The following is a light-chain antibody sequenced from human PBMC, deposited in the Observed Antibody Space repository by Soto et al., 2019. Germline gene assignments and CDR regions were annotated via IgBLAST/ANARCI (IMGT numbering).Light chain of an antibody. Sequence: QSALTQPRSMSGSPGQSVTISCTGTSSDVGGFDYVSWYQQHPDKAPKLIIYDVTKRPSGVPNRFSGSKSGNTASLTISGLQAEDGADYYCCSFAGSDTYVFGAGTKVTVL. J-gene: IGLJ1*01. V-gene: IGLV2-11*01. CDR2: DVT. CDR1: SSDVGGFDY. CDR3: CSFAGSDTYV.